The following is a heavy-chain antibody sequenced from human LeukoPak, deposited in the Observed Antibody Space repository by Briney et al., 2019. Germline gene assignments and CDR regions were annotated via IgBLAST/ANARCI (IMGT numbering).Heavy chain of an antibody. V-gene: IGHV3-23*01. Sequence: TGGSLRLSCAASGFTFSSYAMSWVRQAPGKGLEWVSAISGSGGSTYYADSAKGRFTISRDNSKNTLYLQMNSLRAEDTAVYYCAKGFSETTTKDPDYYDSSGYYTVPFDYWGQGTLVTVSS. CDR3: AKGFSETTTKDPDYYDSSGYYTVPFDY. J-gene: IGHJ4*02. CDR2: ISGSGGST. CDR1: GFTFSSYA. D-gene: IGHD3-22*01.